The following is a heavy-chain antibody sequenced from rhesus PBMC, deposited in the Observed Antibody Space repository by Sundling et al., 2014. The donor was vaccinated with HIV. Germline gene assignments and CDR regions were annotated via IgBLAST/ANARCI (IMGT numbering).Heavy chain of an antibody. V-gene: IGHV4-173*01. CDR1: GGSLSGYF. CDR3: ARDRRDTYFDF. J-gene: IGHJ4*01. Sequence: QVHLQESGPGLVKPSETLSLTCVVSGGSLSGYFWGWIRQSPGKGLEWVGYISDTGRTDYSPSLRSRVTISRDTSRNQVSLRLRSVTAADTAVYYCARDRRDTYFDFWGQGLLVIVSS. CDR2: ISDTGRT. D-gene: IGHD2-15*01.